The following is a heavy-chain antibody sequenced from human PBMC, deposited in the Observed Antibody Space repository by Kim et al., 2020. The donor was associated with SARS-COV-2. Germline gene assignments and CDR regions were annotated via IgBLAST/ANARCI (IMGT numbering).Heavy chain of an antibody. Sequence: YCADSVKGRFTISRDNSKNTLYLQMNNMRAEDTALYYCARSEGATTQPAYWGQGTLVTVSS. V-gene: IGHV3-30*01. D-gene: IGHD1-26*01. CDR3: ARSEGATTQPAY. J-gene: IGHJ4*02.